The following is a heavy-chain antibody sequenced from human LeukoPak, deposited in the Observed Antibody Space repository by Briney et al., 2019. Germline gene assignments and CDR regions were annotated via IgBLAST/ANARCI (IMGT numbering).Heavy chain of an antibody. J-gene: IGHJ5*02. D-gene: IGHD3-10*01. CDR3: ARDPDYYGSA. CDR2: IYHSGSA. CDR1: GGSISTTNW. V-gene: IGHV4-4*02. Sequence: SETLSLICAVSGGSISTTNWCTWVRQPPGKGLEWIGEIYHSGSANYNPSLKSRITISIDKSKNQFSLKLSSVTAADTAVYYCARDPDYYGSAWGQGILVTVSS.